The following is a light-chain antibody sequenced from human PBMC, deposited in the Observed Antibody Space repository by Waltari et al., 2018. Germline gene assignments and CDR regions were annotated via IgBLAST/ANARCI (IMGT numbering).Light chain of an antibody. CDR2: SNN. Sequence: QSVLTQPPSASGTPGQRVPISCSGSSSNIGRNTVHWYQQLPGTAPKLLIYSNNQRPSGVPDRFSGSKSGTSASLAISGLQSEDEADYYCAAWDDSLNGPVFGGGTKLTVL. CDR3: AAWDDSLNGPV. J-gene: IGLJ3*02. CDR1: SSNIGRNT. V-gene: IGLV1-44*01.